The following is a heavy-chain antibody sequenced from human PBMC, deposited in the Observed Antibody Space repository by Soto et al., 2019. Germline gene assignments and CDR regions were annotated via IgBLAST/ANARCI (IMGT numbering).Heavy chain of an antibody. D-gene: IGHD3-9*01. J-gene: IGHJ4*02. V-gene: IGHV3-30*18. CDR3: AKGSQYDILTAYHAFDS. Sequence: TGGSLRLSCAASGFTFSSYGIHWVRQAPGKGLGWVAVISYDGSNKHYADSVKDRFTISRDNSKNTLHLEMNRLRADDTAVYYCAKGSQYDILTAYHAFDSWGQGTLVTVSS. CDR1: GFTFSSYG. CDR2: ISYDGSNK.